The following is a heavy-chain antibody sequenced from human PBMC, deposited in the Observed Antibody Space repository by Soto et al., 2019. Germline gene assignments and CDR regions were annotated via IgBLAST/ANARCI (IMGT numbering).Heavy chain of an antibody. V-gene: IGHV5-51*01. CDR2: IFPSDSDT. Sequence: GESLKISCSTSGYKFTSYWIAWVRQMPGKGLEWMGIIFPSDSDTRYSPSFQGQVTISADRSTSTVFLQWASLKASDTAVYFCARKDKSGYFNWFDPWGQGTLVTVSS. CDR1: GYKFTSYW. CDR3: ARKDKSGYFNWFDP. D-gene: IGHD3-22*01. J-gene: IGHJ5*02.